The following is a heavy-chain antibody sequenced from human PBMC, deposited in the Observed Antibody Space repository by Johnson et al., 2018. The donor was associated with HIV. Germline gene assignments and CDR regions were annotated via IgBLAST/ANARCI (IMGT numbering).Heavy chain of an antibody. CDR2: ISYDGSNK. D-gene: IGHD2-15*01. Sequence: QVQLVESGGGVVQPGGSLRLSCAASGFTFSNYAMYWVRQAPGKGLEWVAAISYDGSNKYYADSVKDRFTISRDNSKNTLFLQMNSLKTEDTAVYFCARGLSGGSALGDAFDIWGQGTMVTVSS. CDR3: ARGLSGGSALGDAFDI. V-gene: IGHV3-30-3*01. CDR1: GFTFSNYA. J-gene: IGHJ3*02.